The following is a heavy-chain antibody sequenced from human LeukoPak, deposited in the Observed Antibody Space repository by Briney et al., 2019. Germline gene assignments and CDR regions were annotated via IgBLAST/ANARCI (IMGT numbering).Heavy chain of an antibody. CDR1: GFTFSNAW. J-gene: IGHJ3*02. CDR3: SALWGFAFDI. Sequence: GGSLRLSCAASGFTFSNAWMSWVRQAPGKGLEWVGRIKSKTDGGTTDYAAPVKGRFTISRDDSKNTVSLQMNSLKTEDTAVYYCSALWGFAFDIWGQGTMVTVS. V-gene: IGHV3-15*01. D-gene: IGHD7-27*01. CDR2: IKSKTDGGTT.